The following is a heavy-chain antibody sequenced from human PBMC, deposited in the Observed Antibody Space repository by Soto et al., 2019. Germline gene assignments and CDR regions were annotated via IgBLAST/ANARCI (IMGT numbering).Heavy chain of an antibody. CDR1: GFSFISLA. V-gene: IGHV3-23*01. CDR2: ISGRGVDT. Sequence: PGGSLILSCAASGFSFISLAMSWVRQAPGKGLEWVSSISGRGVDTLYSDSVKGRFTISRDNSRNTLYLQVNSLRAEDTAVYYCAKDQTDVTLFDYWGQGTLVTVSS. D-gene: IGHD2-21*02. J-gene: IGHJ4*02. CDR3: AKDQTDVTLFDY.